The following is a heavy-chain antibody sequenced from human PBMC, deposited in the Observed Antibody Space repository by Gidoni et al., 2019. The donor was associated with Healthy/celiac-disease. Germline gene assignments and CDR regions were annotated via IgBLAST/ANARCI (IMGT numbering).Heavy chain of an antibody. CDR2: INHSGST. CDR1: GGSFSGYY. V-gene: IGHV4-34*01. CDR3: ARAQRHYYGMDV. Sequence: QVQLQQWGAGLLKPSETLSLTCAVYGGSFSGYYWSWIRQPPGKGLEWIGEINHSGSTNYNPSLKSRVTISVDTSKNQFSLKLSSVTAADTAVYYCARAQRHYYGMDVWGQGTTVTVSS. J-gene: IGHJ6*02.